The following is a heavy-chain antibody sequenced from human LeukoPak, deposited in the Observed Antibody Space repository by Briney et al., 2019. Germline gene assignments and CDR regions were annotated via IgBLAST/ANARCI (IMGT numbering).Heavy chain of an antibody. CDR1: GYSFTSYW. CDR3: ARHAYFYDSSGYPDY. D-gene: IGHD3-22*01. J-gene: IGHJ4*02. CDR2: IDPSDSYT. Sequence: GGSLQISCKGSGYSFTSYWISWVRQMPGNGLEWLGGIDPSDSYTNYSPSFQGHVTISADKSISTAYLQWSSLKASDTAMYYCARHAYFYDSSGYPDYWGQGTLVTVSS. V-gene: IGHV5-10-1*01.